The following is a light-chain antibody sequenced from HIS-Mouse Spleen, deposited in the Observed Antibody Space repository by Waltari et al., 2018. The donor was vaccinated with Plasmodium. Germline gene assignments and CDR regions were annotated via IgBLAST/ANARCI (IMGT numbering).Light chain of an antibody. J-gene: IGKJ3*01. Sequence: EIVMTQSPATLSVSPGERATLSCRASQSVSSNLAWYQQKPGQAPRPLIYGSSTRATGIPASFSGSGSGTEFTLTISSLQSEDFAVYYCQQYNNWSFTFGPGTKVDIK. CDR3: QQYNNWSFT. CDR1: QSVSSN. CDR2: GSS. V-gene: IGKV3-15*01.